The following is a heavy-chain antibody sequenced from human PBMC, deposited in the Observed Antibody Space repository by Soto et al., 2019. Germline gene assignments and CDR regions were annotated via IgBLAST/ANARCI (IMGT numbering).Heavy chain of an antibody. CDR2: ISGSSET. V-gene: IGHV3-23*01. Sequence: GGSLRLSCAASGFTFRNHAMSWVRQAPGKGLEWVSLISGSSETSYANSVKGRFTISRDNATNTLYLQMNSLRAEDTAVYYCARAYRIAAAGTGFDYWGRGTLVTVSS. CDR1: GFTFRNHA. J-gene: IGHJ4*02. D-gene: IGHD6-13*01. CDR3: ARAYRIAAAGTGFDY.